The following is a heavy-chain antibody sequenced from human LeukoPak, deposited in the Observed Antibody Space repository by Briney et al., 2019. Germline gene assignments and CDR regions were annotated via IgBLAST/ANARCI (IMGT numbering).Heavy chain of an antibody. Sequence: ASVKVSCKASGYTFTGYYIHWVRQAPGQGLEWMGWINPNGGGTNYAQKFQGRVTMTRDTSISTAYMELSRLGSDDTAVYYCARGEAAAGTLFDYWGQGTLVTVSS. V-gene: IGHV1-2*02. CDR2: INPNGGGT. J-gene: IGHJ4*02. CDR1: GYTFTGYY. CDR3: ARGEAAAGTLFDY. D-gene: IGHD6-13*01.